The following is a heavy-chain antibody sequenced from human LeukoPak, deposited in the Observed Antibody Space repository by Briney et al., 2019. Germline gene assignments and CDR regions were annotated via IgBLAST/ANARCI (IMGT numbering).Heavy chain of an antibody. J-gene: IGHJ3*02. D-gene: IGHD3-10*01. Sequence: ASVKVSCKASGGTFSSYAISWVRQAPGQGLEWMGGIIPIFGTANYAQKFQGRGTITADESTSTAYMELSSLRSEDTAVYYCATPFMSAKDRYYGSGSYAFDIWGQGTMVTVSS. CDR2: IIPIFGTA. CDR3: ATPFMSAKDRYYGSGSYAFDI. CDR1: GGTFSSYA. V-gene: IGHV1-69*13.